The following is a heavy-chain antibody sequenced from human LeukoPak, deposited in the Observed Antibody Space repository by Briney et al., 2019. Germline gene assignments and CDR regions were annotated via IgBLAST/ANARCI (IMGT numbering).Heavy chain of an antibody. D-gene: IGHD6-13*01. J-gene: IGHJ4*02. Sequence: PGGSLRLSCAASGFTFSSYGMLWVRQAPGKGLEWVALISYDGSNKYYTDSVKGRFTISRDDSKNTYLQMNRLRAEDTAVYYCAKDGGTGRIAAPGADYWGQGTLVTVSS. V-gene: IGHV3-30*18. CDR3: AKDGGTGRIAAPGADY. CDR2: ISYDGSNK. CDR1: GFTFSSYG.